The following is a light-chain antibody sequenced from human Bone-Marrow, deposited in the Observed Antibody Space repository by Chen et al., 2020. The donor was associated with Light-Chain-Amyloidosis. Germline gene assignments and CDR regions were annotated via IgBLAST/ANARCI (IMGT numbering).Light chain of an antibody. V-gene: IGLV3-21*02. CDR3: QVWDRSSDRPV. J-gene: IGLJ3*02. Sequence: YVLTQPSSVSVAPGQTATIACGGNNIGSTSVHWYQQTPGQAPLLVVYDDSDRPSGIPERLSGSNAGNTATLSISRVEAGDEADYYCQVWDRSSDRPVFGGGTKLTVL. CDR1: NIGSTS. CDR2: DDS.